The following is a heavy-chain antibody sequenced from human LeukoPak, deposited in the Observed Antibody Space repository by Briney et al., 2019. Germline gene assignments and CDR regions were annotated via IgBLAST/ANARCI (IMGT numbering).Heavy chain of an antibody. V-gene: IGHV6-1*01. D-gene: IGHD4-17*01. J-gene: IGHJ4*02. Sequence: SQTLSLTCAISGGSVSSNSAAWTWIRQSPSRGLEWLGRTYYRSKWYNDYAVSVKSRITISPDTSKNQFSLQLNSVTPEDTAVYYCARATHTVTTGLDYWGQGTLVTVSS. CDR2: TYYRSKWYN. CDR3: ARATHTVTTGLDY. CDR1: GGSVSSNSAA.